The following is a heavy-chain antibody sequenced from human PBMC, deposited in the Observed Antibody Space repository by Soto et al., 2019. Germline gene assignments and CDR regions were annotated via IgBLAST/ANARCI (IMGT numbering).Heavy chain of an antibody. CDR3: ARGSVPARGVFGY. J-gene: IGHJ4*02. V-gene: IGHV4-34*01. CDR1: GGSFSGNY. D-gene: IGHD3-10*01. CDR2: INHNGIS. Sequence: QVQLQQWGAGLLKPSETLSLTCAVDGGSFSGNYGTWFRQPPGKGLEWIAEINHNGISNYNPSLRSRVTISIDTAKNQLSLSLNSVTAADTAVYYCARGSVPARGVFGYWGVGTQVTVSS.